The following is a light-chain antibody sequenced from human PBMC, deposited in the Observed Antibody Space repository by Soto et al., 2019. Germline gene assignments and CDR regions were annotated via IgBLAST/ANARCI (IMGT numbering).Light chain of an antibody. CDR3: QQYYNWPPIT. J-gene: IGKJ5*01. CDR1: QSVSSK. V-gene: IGKV3-15*01. Sequence: EIVMTQSPATLSVSPGERATLSCRASQSVSSKLAWYQQKPGQAPRLLXYGASTRATGIPARFSGSGSGTEFTLTISSLQSEDFAVYYCQQYYNWPPITFGQGTRLEIK. CDR2: GAS.